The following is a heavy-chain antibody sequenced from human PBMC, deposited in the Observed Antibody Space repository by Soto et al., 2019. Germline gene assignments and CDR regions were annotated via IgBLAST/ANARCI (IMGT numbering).Heavy chain of an antibody. CDR3: AREMGYGSGRFDP. Sequence: SETLSLTCTVSGGSISSDDYYWSWLRQPPGKGLEWIGYIYYSGSTYYNPSLKSRVTISVDTSKNQFSLKLSSVTAADTAVYYCAREMGYGSGRFDPWGQGTLVTVSS. D-gene: IGHD3-10*01. CDR2: IYYSGST. J-gene: IGHJ5*02. CDR1: GGSISSDDYY. V-gene: IGHV4-30-4*01.